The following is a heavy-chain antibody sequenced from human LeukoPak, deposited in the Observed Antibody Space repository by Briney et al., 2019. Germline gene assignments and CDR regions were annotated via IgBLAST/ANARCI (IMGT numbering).Heavy chain of an antibody. Sequence: PSETLSLTCTVSGGSISSSSYYWGWIRQPPGKGLEWIGSIFYSGSAYYNPSLKSRVTISVDTFKNQFSLRLSSVTAADTAIYYCARPFYGGNSRDYWGQGTLVTVSS. CDR3: ARPFYGGNSRDY. CDR1: GGSISSSSYY. V-gene: IGHV4-39*07. CDR2: IFYSGSA. J-gene: IGHJ4*02. D-gene: IGHD4-23*01.